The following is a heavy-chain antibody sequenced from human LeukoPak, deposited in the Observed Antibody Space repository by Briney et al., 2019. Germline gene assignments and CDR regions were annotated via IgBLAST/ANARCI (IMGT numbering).Heavy chain of an antibody. Sequence: SETLSLTCTVSGGSISSYYWNWIRQPPGKGLEWIGYISYSGSINYNPSLKSRVTISVATSKNQFSLQLSSVTAADTAVYYCARRNSSPVRVDPWGQGTLVTVSS. D-gene: IGHD6-13*01. CDR3: ARRNSSPVRVDP. CDR1: GGSISSYY. CDR2: ISYSGSI. J-gene: IGHJ5*02. V-gene: IGHV4-59*01.